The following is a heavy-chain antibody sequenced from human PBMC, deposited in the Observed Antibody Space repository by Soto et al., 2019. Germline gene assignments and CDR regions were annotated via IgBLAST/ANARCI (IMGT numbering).Heavy chain of an antibody. CDR1: GYTFTSYD. J-gene: IGHJ6*03. D-gene: IGHD2-15*01. V-gene: IGHV1-8*01. Sequence: GASGKVSCKASGYTFTSYDINWVRQATGQGLEWMGWMNPNSGNTGYAQKFQGRVTMTRNASISTAYMELSSLRSEDTAVYYCARVVQGSLYMDVWGKGTTVTVSS. CDR2: MNPNSGNT. CDR3: ARVVQGSLYMDV.